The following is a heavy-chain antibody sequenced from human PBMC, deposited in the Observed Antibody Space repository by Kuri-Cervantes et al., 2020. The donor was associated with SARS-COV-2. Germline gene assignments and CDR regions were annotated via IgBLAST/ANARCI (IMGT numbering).Heavy chain of an antibody. CDR2: ISYDGSNK. CDR1: GFTFSSYG. V-gene: IGHV3-30*18. D-gene: IGHD3-3*01. Sequence: GGSLRLSCAASGFTFSSYGMHWVRQAPGKGLEWVAVISYDGSNKYYADSVKGRFTISRDNSKNTLYLQMNSLRAEDTAVYYCAKDQTYYDFWSGYFTELERRYYYYYGMDVWGQGTTVTVSS. CDR3: AKDQTYYDFWSGYFTELERRYYYYYGMDV. J-gene: IGHJ6*02.